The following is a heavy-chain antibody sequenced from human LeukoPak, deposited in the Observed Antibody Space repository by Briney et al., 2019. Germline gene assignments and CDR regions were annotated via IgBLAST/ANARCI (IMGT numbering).Heavy chain of an antibody. V-gene: IGHV6-1*01. CDR3: ARRLTQYDCFDP. Sequence: SQTLSLTCAISGDSFSSNSAAWHWLRQSPSRGLEWLGRTYYRSTWYNDYEVSVRGRITVNPDTSKNQFSLPLNSVTPEDTAVYYCARRLTQYDCFDPWGQGSLVTVSS. D-gene: IGHD2-2*01. J-gene: IGHJ5*02. CDR2: TYYRSTWYN. CDR1: GDSFSSNSAA.